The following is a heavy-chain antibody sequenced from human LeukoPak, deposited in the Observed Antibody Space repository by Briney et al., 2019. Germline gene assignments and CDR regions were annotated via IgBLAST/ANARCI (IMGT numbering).Heavy chain of an antibody. J-gene: IGHJ5*02. CDR2: INTGNGNT. CDR1: GYTFTSYT. D-gene: IGHD5-18*01. V-gene: IGHV1-3*04. Sequence: ASVKVSCKASGYTFTSYTIHWVRQDPGQRLEWMGWINTGNGNTEYSQKFQGRVTVTTDTSASTAYMELSSLRSEHTAVYYCARCGYSDAWSCDHWGQGTLVTVSS. CDR3: ARCGYSDAWSCDH.